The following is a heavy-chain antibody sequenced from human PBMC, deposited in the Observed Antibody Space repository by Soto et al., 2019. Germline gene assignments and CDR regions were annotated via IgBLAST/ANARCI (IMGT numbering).Heavy chain of an antibody. D-gene: IGHD3-10*01. J-gene: IGHJ3*02. V-gene: IGHV3-74*01. Sequence: EVQLVESGGGLVQPGGPLRLSCAVPGFTFSNCWMHWVRQAPGKGLVWVSTISPDGTIPDYTDSVKGRLAISRDNAKSTLFLQINSLRPEDTAVYYCARFRGDAFDIWGQGTMVTFSS. CDR2: ISPDGTIP. CDR3: ARFRGDAFDI. CDR1: GFTFSNCW.